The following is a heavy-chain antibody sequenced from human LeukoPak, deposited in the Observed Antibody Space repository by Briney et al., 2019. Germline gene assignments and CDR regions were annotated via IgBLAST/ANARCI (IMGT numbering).Heavy chain of an antibody. CDR1: GFTFSDHY. V-gene: IGHV3-72*01. J-gene: IGHJ5*02. CDR3: ARDLTNP. CDR2: TRNKANSYTT. Sequence: GGSLRLSCAASGFTFSDHYMDWVRQAPGKGLEWVGRTRNKANSYTTEYAASVKGRFTISRDDSKNSLYLQMNSLKTEDTAVYYCARDLTNPWGQGTLVTVSS.